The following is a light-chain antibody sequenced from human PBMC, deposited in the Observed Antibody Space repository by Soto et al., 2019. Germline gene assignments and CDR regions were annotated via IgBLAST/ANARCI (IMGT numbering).Light chain of an antibody. J-gene: IGLJ1*01. V-gene: IGLV1-40*01. CDR2: DNS. CDR3: QSYDSSLSGYV. Sequence: QPVLTQPPSVSGAPGQRVTISCTGSRSNIGAGYDVHWYQQLPGTAPKLLIYDNSNRPSGVPDRFSGSKSGTSASLAITGLQAEDEADYYCQSYDSSLSGYVFGTGTKVTVL. CDR1: RSNIGAGYD.